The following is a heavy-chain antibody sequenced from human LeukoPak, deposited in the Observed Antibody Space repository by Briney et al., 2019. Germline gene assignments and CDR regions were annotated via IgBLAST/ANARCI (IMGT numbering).Heavy chain of an antibody. CDR3: GFGERLIPRY. CDR1: GYTFTGYC. J-gene: IGHJ4*02. CDR2: LNPDSGGT. Sequence: ASVKVSCKASGYTFTGYCMHWVPQAPGQGLEWMGRLNPDSGGTNYAQKFQGRVTMTRGTSISTAYMELSRLRSDDTAVYYCGFGERLIPRYWGQGTLVTVSS. V-gene: IGHV1-2*06. D-gene: IGHD3-10*01.